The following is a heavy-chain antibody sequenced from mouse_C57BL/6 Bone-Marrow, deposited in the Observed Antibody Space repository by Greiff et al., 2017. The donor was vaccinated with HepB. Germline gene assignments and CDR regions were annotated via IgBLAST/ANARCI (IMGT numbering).Heavy chain of an antibody. CDR1: GYTFTSYW. CDR2: IDPSDSYT. J-gene: IGHJ3*01. D-gene: IGHD2-1*01. CDR3: AIYYGNYVGTY. Sequence: VQLQQPGAELVKPGASVKLSCKASGYTFTSYWMQWVKQRPGQGLEWIGEIDPSDSYTNYNQKFKGKATLTVDTSSSTAYMQLSSLTSEDSAVYYCAIYYGNYVGTYWGQGTLVTVSA. V-gene: IGHV1-50*01.